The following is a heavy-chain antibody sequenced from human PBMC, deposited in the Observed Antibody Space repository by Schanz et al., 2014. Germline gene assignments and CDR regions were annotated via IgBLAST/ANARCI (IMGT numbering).Heavy chain of an antibody. CDR3: ARSAGRDFWSGYYTRFDY. J-gene: IGHJ4*02. D-gene: IGHD3-3*01. Sequence: EVQLVESGGGVVQFGRSLRLSCVASGFTFSSYGIHWFRQPAGKGLEWVSSISSSGSYIHYADSVKGRFTISRDNAKNTLYLHMNTLRSDDTAVYYCARSAGRDFWSGYYTRFDYWGQGTLVTVSS. CDR2: ISSSGSYI. V-gene: IGHV3-21*04. CDR1: GFTFSSYG.